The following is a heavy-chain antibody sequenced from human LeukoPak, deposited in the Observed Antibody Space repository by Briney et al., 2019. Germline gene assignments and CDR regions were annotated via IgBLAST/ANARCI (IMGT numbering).Heavy chain of an antibody. V-gene: IGHV4-59*01. CDR2: IYYSGST. D-gene: IGHD2-2*01. CDR1: GGSISSYY. J-gene: IGHJ6*04. Sequence: SETLSLTCTVSGGSISSYYWSWIRQPPGKGLEWIGYIYYSGSTNYNPSLKSRVTISVDTSKNQFSLKLSSVTAADTAVYHCARAGVSCGSTSCYYYYGMDVWGKGTTVTVSS. CDR3: ARAGVSCGSTSCYYYYGMDV.